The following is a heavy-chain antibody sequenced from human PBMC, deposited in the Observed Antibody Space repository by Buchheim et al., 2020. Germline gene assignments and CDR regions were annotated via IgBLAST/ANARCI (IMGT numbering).Heavy chain of an antibody. CDR1: GFTFSSYS. CDR3: ARDSPPAYGYSYFVGETLTFDY. CDR2: ISSSSSYI. Sequence: EVQLVESGGGLVKPGGSLRLSCAASGFTFSSYSMNWVRQAPGKGLEWVSSISSSSSYIYYADSVKGRFTISRDNAKNSLYLQMNSLRAEDTAVYYCARDSPPAYGYSYFVGETLTFDYWGQGTL. V-gene: IGHV3-21*01. D-gene: IGHD5-18*01. J-gene: IGHJ4*02.